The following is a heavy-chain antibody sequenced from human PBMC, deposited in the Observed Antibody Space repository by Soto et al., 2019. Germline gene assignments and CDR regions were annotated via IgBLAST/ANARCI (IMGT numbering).Heavy chain of an antibody. Sequence: ASVKVSCKASGYTFTNFCISWVRQAPGQGLEWMGWISAYNGNTNYAQKFQGRVTMTADTATSAAYMEVRSLRFDATAVYYCARDLAVGLVDYWGKGTLVTVSS. CDR1: GYTFTNFC. J-gene: IGHJ4*02. CDR2: ISAYNGNT. D-gene: IGHD6-19*01. CDR3: ARDLAVGLVDY. V-gene: IGHV1-18*01.